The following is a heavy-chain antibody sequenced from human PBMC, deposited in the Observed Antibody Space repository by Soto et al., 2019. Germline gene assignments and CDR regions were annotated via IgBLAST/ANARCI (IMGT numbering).Heavy chain of an antibody. Sequence: QVQLVQSGAEVKKPGSSVKVSCKASGGTFSSYAISWVRQAPGQGLEWMGGIIPIFGTANYAQKFQGRVPMTADESTRTAYMELSSLRSEDTAVYYCAREVVVAATGWFDPWGQGTLVTVSS. CDR1: GGTFSSYA. D-gene: IGHD2-15*01. J-gene: IGHJ5*02. V-gene: IGHV1-69*12. CDR2: IIPIFGTA. CDR3: AREVVVAATGWFDP.